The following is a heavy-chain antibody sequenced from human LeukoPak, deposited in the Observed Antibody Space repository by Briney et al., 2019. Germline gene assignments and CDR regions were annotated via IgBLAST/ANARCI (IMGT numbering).Heavy chain of an antibody. CDR3: ASSYYDILTAFGY. Sequence: SETLSLTCTVSGGSVSSGSYYWIWLRQPPGKGLEWIGYIYYSGSTNCNPSLKSRVTISIDTSKNQFSLKMTSVTAADTAVYFCASSYYDILTAFGYWGQGALVTVSS. J-gene: IGHJ4*02. CDR2: IYYSGST. V-gene: IGHV4-61*01. D-gene: IGHD3-9*01. CDR1: GGSVSSGSYY.